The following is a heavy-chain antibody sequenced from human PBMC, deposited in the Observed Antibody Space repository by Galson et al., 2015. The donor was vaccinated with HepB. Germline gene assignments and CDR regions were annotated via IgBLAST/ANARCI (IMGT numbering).Heavy chain of an antibody. D-gene: IGHD6-19*01. CDR2: INPNSGDT. Sequence: SVKVSCKASGYTFTGYYMHWVRQAPGQGLEWMGRINPNSGDTNYAQKFQGRVTLTRDTSISTAYMELSSLNSDDTAVYYCARAPLVAGTNDYWGQGTLVTVSS. CDR3: ARAPLVAGTNDY. CDR1: GYTFTGYY. V-gene: IGHV1-2*06. J-gene: IGHJ4*02.